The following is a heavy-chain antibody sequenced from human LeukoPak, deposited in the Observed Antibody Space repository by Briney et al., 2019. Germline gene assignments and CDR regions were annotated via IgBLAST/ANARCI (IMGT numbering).Heavy chain of an antibody. Sequence: GGSLRLSCAASRFTFSNYAMSWVRQAPGKGLEWVSTIRGSGGSTYYADSVKGRFTVSRDNSKNTLYLQMNSLRAEDTAVYYCAKPPNEYNDNWYTWSFDYWGQGTLVTVSS. CDR3: AKPPNEYNDNWYTWSFDY. V-gene: IGHV3-23*01. CDR1: RFTFSNYA. J-gene: IGHJ4*02. CDR2: IRGSGGST. D-gene: IGHD1-1*01.